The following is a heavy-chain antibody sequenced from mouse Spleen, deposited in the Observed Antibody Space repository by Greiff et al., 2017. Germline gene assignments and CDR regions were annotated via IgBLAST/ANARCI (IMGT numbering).Heavy chain of an antibody. D-gene: IGHD1-1*01. CDR3: AREDGMIAWFAY. CDR1: GFTFSSYA. CDR2: ISSGGGNT. V-gene: IGHV5-9*04. J-gene: IGHJ3*01. Sequence: EVKVEESGGGLVKLGGSLKLSCAASGFTFSSYAMSWVRQTPEKRLEWVATISSGGGNTYYPDSVKGRFTISRDNAKNTLYLQMSSLKSEDTAMYYCAREDGMIAWFAYWGQGTLVTVSA.